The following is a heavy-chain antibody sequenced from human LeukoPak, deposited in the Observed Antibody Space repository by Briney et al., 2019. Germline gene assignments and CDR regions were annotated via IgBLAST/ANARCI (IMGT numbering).Heavy chain of an antibody. J-gene: IGHJ4*02. V-gene: IGHV3-23*01. CDR1: GFTFGSYA. Sequence: GGSLRLSCAASGFTFGSYAMSWVRQAPGKGLEWVSAISGSGGSTYYADSVKGRFTISRDNSKNTLYLQMNSLRAEDTAVYYCAKDRRKYSGYDYLDYWGQGTLVTVSS. CDR2: ISGSGGST. CDR3: AKDRRKYSGYDYLDY. D-gene: IGHD5-12*01.